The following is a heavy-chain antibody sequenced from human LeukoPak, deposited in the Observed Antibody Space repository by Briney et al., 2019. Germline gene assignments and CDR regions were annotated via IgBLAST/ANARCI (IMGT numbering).Heavy chain of an antibody. CDR3: SRRLTGGATFDF. Sequence: AESLKFSSTGPGYSITSYRLGWVRQMPGKGLEWMGIIYPGDSDTRYSPSFQGQVTISADKSISTAYLQWSSLKASDTAMYYCSRRLTGGATFDFWGQGTLVTVSS. V-gene: IGHV5-51*01. CDR2: IYPGDSDT. CDR1: GYSITSYR. D-gene: IGHD2-8*02. J-gene: IGHJ5*01.